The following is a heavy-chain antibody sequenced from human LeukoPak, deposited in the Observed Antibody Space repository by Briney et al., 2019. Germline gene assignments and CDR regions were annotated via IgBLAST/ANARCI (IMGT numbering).Heavy chain of an antibody. Sequence: ASVKVSCKASGYTFTGYYMHWVRQAPGQGLEWMGWINPNSGGTNYAQKFQGRVTMTRDTSISTAYMELSRLGSDDTAVYYCASFPVAVAGTGYWGQGTLVTVSS. CDR2: INPNSGGT. CDR3: ASFPVAVAGTGY. D-gene: IGHD6-19*01. J-gene: IGHJ4*02. V-gene: IGHV1-2*02. CDR1: GYTFTGYY.